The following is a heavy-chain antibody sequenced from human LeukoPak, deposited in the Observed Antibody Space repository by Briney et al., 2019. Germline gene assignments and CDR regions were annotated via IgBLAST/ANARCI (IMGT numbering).Heavy chain of an antibody. D-gene: IGHD6-13*01. CDR3: ARSRPIAAAGTFENGGEEYYFDY. V-gene: IGHV1-69*01. J-gene: IGHJ4*02. Sequence: ASVKVSRKASGGTFSSYAISWVRQAPGQGLEWMGGIIPILGTANYAQKFQGRVTITADESTSTAYMELSSLRSEDTAVYYCARSRPIAAAGTFENGGEEYYFDYWGQGTLVTVSS. CDR1: GGTFSSYA. CDR2: IIPILGTA.